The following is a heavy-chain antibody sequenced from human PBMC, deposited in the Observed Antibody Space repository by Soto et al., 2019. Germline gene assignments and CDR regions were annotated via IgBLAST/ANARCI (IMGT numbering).Heavy chain of an antibody. J-gene: IGHJ3*02. CDR1: GYTLTVYY. D-gene: IGHD6-13*01. CDR3: ARDQSSSWSRDAFDI. V-gene: IGHV1-2*02. CDR2: INPNSGGT. Sequence: GASVKVSCKASGYTLTVYYMHWVRQAPGQGLEWMGWINPNSGGTNYAQKFQGRVTMTRDTSISTAYMELSRLRSDDTAVYYCARDQSSSWSRDAFDIWGQGTMVTVSS.